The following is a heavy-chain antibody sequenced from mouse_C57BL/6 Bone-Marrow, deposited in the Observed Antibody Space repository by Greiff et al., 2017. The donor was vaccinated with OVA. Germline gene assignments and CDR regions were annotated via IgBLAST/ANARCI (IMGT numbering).Heavy chain of an antibody. CDR2: ISNLAYSI. CDR1: GFTFSDYG. J-gene: IGHJ1*03. Sequence: EVQLVEPGGGLVQPGASLKLSCAASGFTFSDYGMAWVRQAPRKGPEWVAFISNLAYSIYYADTVTGRFTISRENAKNTLYLEMSSLRSEDTAMYYCARHWCFDVWGTGTTVTVSS. CDR3: ARHWCFDV. V-gene: IGHV5-15*01.